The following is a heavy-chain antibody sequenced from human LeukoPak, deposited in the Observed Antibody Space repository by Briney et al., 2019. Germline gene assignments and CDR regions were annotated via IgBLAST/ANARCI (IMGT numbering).Heavy chain of an antibody. Sequence: PGGSLRLSCAASGFTFSSYGMHWVRQAPGKGLEWVAVMSYDGSNKYYADSVKGRFTISRDNSKNTLYLQMNSLRAEDTAVYYCAKEWDDILTGYTDAFDIWGQGTMVTVSS. CDR1: GFTFSSYG. D-gene: IGHD3-9*01. CDR2: MSYDGSNK. J-gene: IGHJ3*02. V-gene: IGHV3-30*18. CDR3: AKEWDDILTGYTDAFDI.